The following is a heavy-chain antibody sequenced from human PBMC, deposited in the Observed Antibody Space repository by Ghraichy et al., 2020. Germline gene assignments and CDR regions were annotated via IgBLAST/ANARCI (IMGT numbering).Heavy chain of an antibody. CDR3: ARGRYFGSGSFLY. CDR2: VNHSGST. D-gene: IGHD3-10*01. J-gene: IGHJ4*02. Sequence: SETLSLTCAVHGGSFNGYYWSWIRQSPGKGLEWIGEVNHSGSTNYKPSLKSRVTISVDTSKNQFSLELNSVTAADTAVYYCARGRYFGSGSFLYWGQGTLVTVSA. CDR1: GGSFNGYY. V-gene: IGHV4-34*01.